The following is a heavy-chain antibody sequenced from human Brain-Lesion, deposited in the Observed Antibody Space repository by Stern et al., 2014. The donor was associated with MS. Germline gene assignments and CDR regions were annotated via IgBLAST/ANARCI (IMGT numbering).Heavy chain of an antibody. J-gene: IGHJ4*02. D-gene: IGHD5-18*01. Sequence: QLVESGPGLVKPSDTLSLTCSVSGDSLSSSTFYWGWIRQPPGKGPEWLGSVYYMGNPYYPPSLKSRVTIPVDPSKTQFPLRLPAVTAADTAVYYCARHQLGYGYAYLRYWGQGTLVTVSS. CDR2: VYYMGNP. CDR3: ARHQLGYGYAYLRY. CDR1: GDSLSSSTFY. V-gene: IGHV4-39*01.